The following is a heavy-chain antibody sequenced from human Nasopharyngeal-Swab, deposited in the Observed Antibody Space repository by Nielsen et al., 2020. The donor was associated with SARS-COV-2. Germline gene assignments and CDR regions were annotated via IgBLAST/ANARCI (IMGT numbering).Heavy chain of an antibody. V-gene: IGHV4-31*02. Sequence: WIRQRPGKGLEWIGYIYYSGSTYYNPSLKGRVTISVDTSKNQFSLKLSSVTAADTAVYYCARVGGGSYYFDYWGQGTLVTVSS. CDR2: IYYSGST. D-gene: IGHD1-26*01. J-gene: IGHJ4*02. CDR3: ARVGGGSYYFDY.